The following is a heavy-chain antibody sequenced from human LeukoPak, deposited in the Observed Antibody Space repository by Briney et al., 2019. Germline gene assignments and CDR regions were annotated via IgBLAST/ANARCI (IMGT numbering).Heavy chain of an antibody. CDR1: GYTFTGYY. CDR2: INRNGGST. Sequence: ASVKVSCKASGYTFTGYYMYWVRQAPGLGPEWMGIINRNGGSTSYAQKFQGRVTLTRDTSTSTVYMELSSLRFEDTAVYYCAREEPAAAGTFDYWGQGTLVTVSS. CDR3: AREEPAAAGTFDY. V-gene: IGHV1-46*01. J-gene: IGHJ4*02. D-gene: IGHD6-13*01.